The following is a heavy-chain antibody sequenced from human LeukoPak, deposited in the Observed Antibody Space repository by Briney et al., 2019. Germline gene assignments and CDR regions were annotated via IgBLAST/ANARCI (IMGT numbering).Heavy chain of an antibody. D-gene: IGHD5-18*01. CDR2: IYYSGST. CDR1: GGSISSYY. CDR3: ARQYSYGSNWFDP. V-gene: IGHV4-59*01. J-gene: IGHJ5*02. Sequence: KPSETLSLTCTVSGGSISSYYRSWIRQPPGKGLEWIGYIYYSGSTNYNPSLKSRVTISVDTSKNQFSLKLSSVTAADTAVYYCARQYSYGSNWFDPWGQGTLVTVSS.